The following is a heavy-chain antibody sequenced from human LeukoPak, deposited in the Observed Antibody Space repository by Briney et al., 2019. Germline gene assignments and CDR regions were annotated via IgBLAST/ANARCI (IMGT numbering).Heavy chain of an antibody. J-gene: IGHJ3*02. Sequence: SETLSLTCTVSGGSISSGGYYWSWIRQHPGKGLEWIGSIYYSGSTYYNPSLKSRVTISVDTSKNQFSLKLGSVTAADTAVYYCARAEGSGKGDAFDIWGQGTMVTVSS. CDR2: IYYSGST. V-gene: IGHV4-39*07. CDR1: GGSISSGGYY. CDR3: ARAEGSGKGDAFDI. D-gene: IGHD3-10*01.